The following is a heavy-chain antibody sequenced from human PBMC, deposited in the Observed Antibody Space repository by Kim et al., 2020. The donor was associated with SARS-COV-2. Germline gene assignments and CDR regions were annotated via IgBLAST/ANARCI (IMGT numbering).Heavy chain of an antibody. CDR1: GYTFTSYY. J-gene: IGHJ4*02. CDR2: INPSGGST. Sequence: ASVKVSCKASGYTFTSYYMHWVRQAPGQGPEWMGIINPSGGSTNYAQKFQGRVTMTRDTSTSTVYMELSSLRSEDTAVYYCARGAGSRGQLVWLFDSWGQGTLVTVSS. CDR3: ARGAGSRGQLVWLFDS. V-gene: IGHV1-46*01. D-gene: IGHD6-6*01.